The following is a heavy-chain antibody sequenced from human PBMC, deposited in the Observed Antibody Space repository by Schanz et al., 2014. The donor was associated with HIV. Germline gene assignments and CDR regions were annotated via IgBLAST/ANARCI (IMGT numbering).Heavy chain of an antibody. CDR1: RFTFSSYA. CDR3: ARAMLISGTGYWTGENY. J-gene: IGHJ4*02. V-gene: IGHV3-23*01. Sequence: EVQLLESGGGLVQPGGSLRLSCAASRFTFSSYAMSWVRQAPGKGLEWVSLISGSGGHTYYADSVKGRFTISRDNSKSTLYLQMNSLRAEDTAVYYCARAMLISGTGYWTGENYWGQGTLVIVSS. D-gene: IGHD3-10*01. CDR2: ISGSGGHT.